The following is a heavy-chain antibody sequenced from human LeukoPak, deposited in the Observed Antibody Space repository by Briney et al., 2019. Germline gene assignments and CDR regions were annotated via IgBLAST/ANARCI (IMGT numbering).Heavy chain of an antibody. CDR3: ARATAKQQLVSPLGY. V-gene: IGHV3-7*01. CDR1: GFTFSSYW. D-gene: IGHD6-13*01. Sequence: GGSLRLSCAASGFTFSSYWMSWVRQAPGKGLEWVANIKQDGSEKYSVDSVKGRFTISRDNAKNSLFLQMNSLRADDTAVYYCARATAKQQLVSPLGYWGQGTLVTVSS. J-gene: IGHJ4*02. CDR2: IKQDGSEK.